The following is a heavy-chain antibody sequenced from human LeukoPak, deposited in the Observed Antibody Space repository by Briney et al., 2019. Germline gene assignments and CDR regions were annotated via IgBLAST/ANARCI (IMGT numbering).Heavy chain of an antibody. J-gene: IGHJ5*02. CDR1: GFTFSSYS. CDR3: ARDHGSLAAAGFLDNWFDP. CDR2: ISSSSSYI. V-gene: IGHV3-21*01. Sequence: GGSLRLSCVASGFTFSSYSMNWVRQAPGKGLEWVSSISSSSSYIYYADSVKGRFTISRDNAKNSLYLQMNSLRAEDTAVYYCARDHGSLAAAGFLDNWFDPWGQGTLVTVSS. D-gene: IGHD6-13*01.